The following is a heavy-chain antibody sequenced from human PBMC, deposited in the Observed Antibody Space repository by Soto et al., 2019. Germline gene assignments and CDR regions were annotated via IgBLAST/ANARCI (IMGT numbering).Heavy chain of an antibody. CDR3: ATFRAGFRSGYYTEYYYYYGMDV. CDR1: GGTFSSYA. J-gene: IGHJ6*02. D-gene: IGHD3-3*01. V-gene: IGHV1-69*13. Sequence: ASVKVSCKASGGTFSSYAISWVRQAPGQGLEWMGGIIPIFGTANYAQKFQGRVTITADESTSTAYMELSSLRSEDTAVYYCATFRAGFRSGYYTEYYYYYGMDVWGQGTTVTVSS. CDR2: IIPIFGTA.